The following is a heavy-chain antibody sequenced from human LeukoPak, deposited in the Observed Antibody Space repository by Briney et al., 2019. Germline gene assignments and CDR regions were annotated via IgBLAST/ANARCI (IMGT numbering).Heavy chain of an antibody. CDR2: IRRGSNGYTT. Sequence: GGSLRLSCAASGFTFSDYYMSWIRQAPGKGLEWVGRIRRGSNGYTTEYAASVKGRFIISRDDSQNSLYLRMNSLKTEDTAVYHCARDGGEGGNSAFDIWGQGTMVTVSS. CDR1: GFTFSDYY. D-gene: IGHD4-23*01. CDR3: ARDGGEGGNSAFDI. V-gene: IGHV3-72*01. J-gene: IGHJ3*02.